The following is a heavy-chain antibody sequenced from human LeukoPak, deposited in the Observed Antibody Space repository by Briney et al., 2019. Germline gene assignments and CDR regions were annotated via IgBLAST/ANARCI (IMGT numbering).Heavy chain of an antibody. CDR2: ISGSGGST. V-gene: IGHV3-23*01. J-gene: IGHJ4*02. CDR1: GFTFSSYA. CDR3: AKYDSSGYYFDY. D-gene: IGHD3-22*01. Sequence: GGSLRLSCAASGFTFSSYAMTWVRQAAGEGLEWVSVISGSGGSTYYADSVKGRFTISRDNSKNTLCLQMNSLRAEDTAVYYCAKYDSSGYYFDYWGQGTLVPVSS.